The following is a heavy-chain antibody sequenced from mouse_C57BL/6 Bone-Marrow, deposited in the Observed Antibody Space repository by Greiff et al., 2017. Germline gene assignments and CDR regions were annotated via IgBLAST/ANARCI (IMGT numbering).Heavy chain of an antibody. J-gene: IGHJ4*01. CDR1: GYTFTSYG. CDR2: IYPSSGNT. D-gene: IGHD2-4*01. Sequence: VQLQESGAELARPGASVKLSCKASGYTFTSYGISWVKQRTGQGLEWIGEIYPSSGNTYYNEKFKGKATLTADKPSSTAYIELLNLTTVDSAVYFCAIYYNYDGDYAMDYWGQGTSVTVSS. V-gene: IGHV1-81*01. CDR3: AIYYNYDGDYAMDY.